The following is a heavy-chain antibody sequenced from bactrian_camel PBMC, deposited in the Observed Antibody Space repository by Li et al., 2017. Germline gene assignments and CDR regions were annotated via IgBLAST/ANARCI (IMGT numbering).Heavy chain of an antibody. CDR2: IDSQGGK. Sequence: DVQLVESGGGSVQVGGSLRLSCDASWFTYSSYCMAWFRQTPGGEREGVATIDSQGGKKYADSVKGRFTISPDNAKNTLYLQMNSLKPEDTAMYYCAAQRVLYCHGLFSYWGQGTQVTVS. V-gene: IGHV3S13*01. CDR3: AAQRVLYCHGLFSY. J-gene: IGHJ6*01. D-gene: IGHD2*01. CDR1: WFTYSSYC.